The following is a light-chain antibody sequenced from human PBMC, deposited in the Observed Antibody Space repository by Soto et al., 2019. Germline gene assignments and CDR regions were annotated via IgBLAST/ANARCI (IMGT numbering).Light chain of an antibody. J-gene: IGKJ4*01. CDR3: QQLNDWPLT. CDR2: DAS. V-gene: IGKV3-11*01. Sequence: EIVLTQSPATLSLSPGERATLSCRASQSVSSYLAWYQQKPGQAPRLLMYDASNRATGIPARFSGSGSGTDFTLTISSLEPEDFAYYYYQQLNDWPLTFCAG. CDR1: QSVSSY.